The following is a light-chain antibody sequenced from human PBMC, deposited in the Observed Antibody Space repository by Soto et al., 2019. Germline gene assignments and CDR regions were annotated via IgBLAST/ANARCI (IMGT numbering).Light chain of an antibody. CDR3: AAWDVSLNGHVV. J-gene: IGLJ2*01. CDR2: SNN. V-gene: IGLV1-44*01. CDR1: SSNIGSNT. Sequence: QSVLTQPPSASGTPGQRVTISCYGSSSNIGSNTVNWYQQLPGTAPKLLIYSNNQRPSGVPDRFSGSKSGTSASLAISGLQSEDEADYYCAAWDVSLNGHVVFGGGTKVTVL.